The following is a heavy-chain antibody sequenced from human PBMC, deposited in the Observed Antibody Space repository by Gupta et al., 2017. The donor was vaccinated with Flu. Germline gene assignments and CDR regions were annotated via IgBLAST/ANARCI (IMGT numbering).Heavy chain of an antibody. CDR2: IWYDGSNK. D-gene: IGHD2-2*01. CDR1: GFTFSSYG. V-gene: IGHV3-33*01. J-gene: IGHJ5*02. CDR3: AREERVVVPAATVLDP. Sequence: QVQLVDSGGGVVQPGRSLRLSCAASGFTFSSYGMHWVRQAPGKGLEWVAVIWYDGSNKYYADSVKGRFTISRDNSKNTLYLQMNSLRAEDTAVYYCAREERVVVPAATVLDPWGQGTLVTVSS.